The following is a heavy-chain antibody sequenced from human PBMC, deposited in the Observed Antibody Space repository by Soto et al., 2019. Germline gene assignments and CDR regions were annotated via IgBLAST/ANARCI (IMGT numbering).Heavy chain of an antibody. D-gene: IGHD3-10*01. CDR1: GGSINNTNYS. J-gene: IGHJ5*01. V-gene: IGHV4-39*01. Sequence: SETLSLTCSVSGGSINNTNYSWGWIRQPPGKGLEWIGMIYYNGRTYYSESLKSRVTISVDPSKNQISLKVTSVTAADRAVYYSARSGSPSHLRDWFDPWGQGTLVTVSS. CDR3: ARSGSPSHLRDWFDP. CDR2: IYYNGRT.